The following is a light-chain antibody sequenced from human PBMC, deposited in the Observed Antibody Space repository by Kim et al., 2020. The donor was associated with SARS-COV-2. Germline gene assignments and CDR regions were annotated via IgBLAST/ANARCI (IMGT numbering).Light chain of an antibody. CDR2: DVT. CDR1: RSDIGGYNY. V-gene: IGLV2-14*01. CDR3: SSYTTPSTYVFGAGTYV. J-gene: IGLJ1*01. Sequence: QSALTQPASVSGSPGQSITISCTGSRSDIGGYNYVSWYQLHPGKAPKLIIYDVTKRPSGVSNRFSGSKSGNTASLTISGLQAEDEADYFCSSYTTPSTYVFGAGTYVFGTGTKV.